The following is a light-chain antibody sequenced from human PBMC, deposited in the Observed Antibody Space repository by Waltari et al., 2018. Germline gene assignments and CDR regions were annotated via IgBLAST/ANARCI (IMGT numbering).Light chain of an antibody. CDR2: DVT. CDR3: CSYAGSYTHVI. Sequence: QSALTQPRSVSGSPGQSVTISCTGTSSDVGGYNYVFWYQQHPGKAPKLMIYDVTKRPSGVPDRFSGSKSGNTASLTISGLQAEDEADYYCCSYAGSYTHVIFG. V-gene: IGLV2-11*01. J-gene: IGLJ2*01. CDR1: SSDVGGYNY.